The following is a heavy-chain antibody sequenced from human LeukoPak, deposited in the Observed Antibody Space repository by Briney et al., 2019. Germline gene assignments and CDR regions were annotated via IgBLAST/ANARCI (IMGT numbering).Heavy chain of an antibody. CDR3: ARSCSGGSCYVY. CDR1: GGSISSSSYY. D-gene: IGHD2-15*01. V-gene: IGHV4-61*02. CDR2: FHTRGST. J-gene: IGHJ4*02. Sequence: SETLSLTCTVSGGSISSSSYYWSWIRQPAGKGLEWIGRFHTRGSTNYNPSLKSRVIISVDTSKNQFSLKLNSVTAADTAVYYCARSCSGGSCYVYWGQGTLVTVSS.